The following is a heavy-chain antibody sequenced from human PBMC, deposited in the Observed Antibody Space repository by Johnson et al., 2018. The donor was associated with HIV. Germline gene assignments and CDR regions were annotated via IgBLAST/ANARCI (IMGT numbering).Heavy chain of an antibody. CDR2: IWYDGSNK. D-gene: IGHD6-19*01. J-gene: IGHJ3*02. V-gene: IGHV3-33*08. Sequence: VQLVESGGGLVKPGGSLRLSCAASGFTFSDYYMSWIRQAPGKGLEWVAVIWYDGSNKYYVDSVKGRFTISRDNSKNTLYLQMNSLRAEDTAVYYCLSQWLVRNACDIWGQGTMVTVSS. CDR3: LSQWLVRNACDI. CDR1: GFTFSDYY.